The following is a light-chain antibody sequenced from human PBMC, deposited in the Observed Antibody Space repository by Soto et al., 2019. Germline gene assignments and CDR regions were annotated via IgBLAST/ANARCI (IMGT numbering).Light chain of an antibody. CDR2: KAS. CDR3: QQYNRYSYT. J-gene: IGKJ2*01. V-gene: IGKV1-5*03. Sequence: DIQMTQSPSTLSASVGDRVTITCRASQSISSWLAWYQQKPGKAHKLLIYKASSLESGVPSRFSGSGSGTEFTLTISSLQPDDFATYYCQQYNRYSYTFGQGTKLEIK. CDR1: QSISSW.